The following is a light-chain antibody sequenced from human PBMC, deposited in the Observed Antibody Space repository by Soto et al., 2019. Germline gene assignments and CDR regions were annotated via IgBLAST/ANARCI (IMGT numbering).Light chain of an antibody. V-gene: IGKV1-16*01. J-gene: IGKJ2*01. Sequence: DIQVTQSPSSLSASVGDRVTITCRASQYISHYLAWYQQKPGKAPKLLIYGASSLQSGVPSRFSGSGSGTDFTLTISGLQSEDSAVYYCHRYNNWPHTFGQGTKLEIK. CDR3: HRYNNWPHT. CDR1: QYISHY. CDR2: GAS.